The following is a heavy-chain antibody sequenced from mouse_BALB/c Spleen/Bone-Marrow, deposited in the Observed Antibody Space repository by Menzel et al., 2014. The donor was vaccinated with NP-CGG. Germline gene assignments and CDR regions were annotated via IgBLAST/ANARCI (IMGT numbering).Heavy chain of an antibody. CDR2: INPSTGYT. Sequence: VQLQQSGAELAKPGASVKMSCKAFGYTFTSYWMHWVKQRPGQGLEWIGYINPSTGYTEYNQKFKDKATLTADKSSSTAYMQLSSLTSEDSAVYYCARRDYWYFDVWGAGTTVTVSS. V-gene: IGHV1-7*01. CDR3: ARRDYWYFDV. J-gene: IGHJ1*01. CDR1: GYTFTSYW.